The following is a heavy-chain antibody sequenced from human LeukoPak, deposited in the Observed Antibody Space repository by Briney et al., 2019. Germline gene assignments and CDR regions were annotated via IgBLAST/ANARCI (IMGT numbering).Heavy chain of an antibody. CDR1: GGSFSGSY. D-gene: IGHD3-3*01. CDR2: INHSGST. J-gene: IGHJ5*02. Sequence: SETLSLTCAVYGGSFSGSYWSWIRQPPGKGLEWIGEINHSGSTNYNPSLKSRVTISVDTSKNQFSLKLSSVTAADTAVYYCARGRGYDFWSGYDDNWFDPWGQGTLVTVSS. V-gene: IGHV4-34*01. CDR3: ARGRGYDFWSGYDDNWFDP.